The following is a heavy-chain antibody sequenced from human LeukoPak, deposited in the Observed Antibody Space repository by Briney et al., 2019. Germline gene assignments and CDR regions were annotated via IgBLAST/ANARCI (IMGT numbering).Heavy chain of an antibody. J-gene: IGHJ4*02. CDR1: GFPFSNHG. Sequence: PGGSLRLSCAASGFPFSNHGMHWVRQAPGKGLEWVAVISYDGRNKYYADSVKGRFTISRDNAKNPLYLQMNSLRAEDTAVYYCAREGYYDSSGYYLLFDYWGQGTLVTVSS. V-gene: IGHV3-30*03. CDR2: ISYDGRNK. D-gene: IGHD3-22*01. CDR3: AREGYYDSSGYYLLFDY.